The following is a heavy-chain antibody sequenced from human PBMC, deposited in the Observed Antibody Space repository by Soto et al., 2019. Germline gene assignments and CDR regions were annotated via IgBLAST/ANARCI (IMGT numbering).Heavy chain of an antibody. D-gene: IGHD1-1*01. CDR1: GGSISSGDYY. V-gene: IGHV4-30-2*01. CDR3: ARDQLEGNWFDP. J-gene: IGHJ5*02. Sequence: SETLSLTCTVSGGSISSGDYYWNWIRQPLGKGLEWIGYIYHSGSTYYNPSLKSRVTISVDKSKNQFSLKLTSVTAADTAVYYCARDQLEGNWFDPWGQGTLVTVS. CDR2: IYHSGST.